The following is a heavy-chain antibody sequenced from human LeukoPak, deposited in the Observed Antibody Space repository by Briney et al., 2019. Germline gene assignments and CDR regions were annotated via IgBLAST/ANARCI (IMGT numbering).Heavy chain of an antibody. Sequence: GSSVKVSCKASGGTFSSYAISWVRQAPGQGLEWMGRIIPIFGTANYAQKFQGRVTITTDESTSTAYMELSSLRSEDTAVYYCARSLFANYYYYYMDVWGKGTTVTVSS. CDR1: GGTFSSYA. V-gene: IGHV1-69*05. J-gene: IGHJ6*03. D-gene: IGHD2-8*01. CDR2: IIPIFGTA. CDR3: ARSLFANYYYYYMDV.